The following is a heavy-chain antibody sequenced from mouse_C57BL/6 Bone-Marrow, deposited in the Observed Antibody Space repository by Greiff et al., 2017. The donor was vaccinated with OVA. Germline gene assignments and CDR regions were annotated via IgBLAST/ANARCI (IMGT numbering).Heavy chain of an antibody. CDR2: INYDGSST. V-gene: IGHV5-16*01. CDR1: GFTFSDYY. J-gene: IGHJ1*03. Sequence: EVNVVESAGGLVQPGSSMKLSCTASGFTFSDYYMAWVRQVPEKGLEWVANINYDGSSTYYLDSLKSRFIISRDNAKNILYLQMSSLKSEDTATYYCARVSLKYPHWYFDVWGTGTTVTVSS. CDR3: ARVSLKYPHWYFDV. D-gene: IGHD1-3*01.